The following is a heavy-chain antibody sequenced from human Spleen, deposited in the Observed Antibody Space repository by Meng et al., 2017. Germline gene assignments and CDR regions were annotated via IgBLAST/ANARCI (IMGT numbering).Heavy chain of an antibody. CDR1: GFVFSASTYG. Sequence: VQLVESGGGVVQPGRCLRLSRAASGFVFSASTYGMHWVRKGAGKGLEWVTLISNDGSIKYYADSVKGRFTISRDNSKNTLYLQMNSLRADDTAVYYCARWNGNTAYDYWGQGTLVTVSS. D-gene: IGHD1/OR15-1a*01. CDR3: ARWNGNTAYDY. J-gene: IGHJ4*02. V-gene: IGHV3-30*03. CDR2: ISNDGSIK.